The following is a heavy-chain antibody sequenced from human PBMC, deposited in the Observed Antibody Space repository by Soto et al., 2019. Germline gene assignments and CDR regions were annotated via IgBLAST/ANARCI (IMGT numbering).Heavy chain of an antibody. CDR1: GFTFSSYG. Sequence: PGGSLRLSCAASGFTFSSYGMHWVRQAPGKGLEWVAVISYDGSNKYYADSVKGRFTISRDNSKNTLYLQMNSLRAEDTAVYYCAKDQFVWWLVERGQVDYWGQGTLVTVSS. D-gene: IGHD6-19*01. CDR3: AKDQFVWWLVERGQVDY. V-gene: IGHV3-30*18. CDR2: ISYDGSNK. J-gene: IGHJ4*02.